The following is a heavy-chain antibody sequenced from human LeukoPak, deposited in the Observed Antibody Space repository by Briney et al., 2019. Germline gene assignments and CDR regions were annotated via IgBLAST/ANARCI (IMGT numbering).Heavy chain of an antibody. CDR2: IDWDDDK. Sequence: SGPALVKLTQTLTLTCTFSGFSLTTSGMCVTWIRQPPGKALEWLARIDWDDDKYHSTSLRTRLTISKDTSKNQVVLTITNTEHVDTATYYCARIRLSGYEVDYWGQGTRVTVSS. V-gene: IGHV2-70*11. D-gene: IGHD5-12*01. CDR1: GFSLTTSGMC. J-gene: IGHJ4*02. CDR3: ARIRLSGYEVDY.